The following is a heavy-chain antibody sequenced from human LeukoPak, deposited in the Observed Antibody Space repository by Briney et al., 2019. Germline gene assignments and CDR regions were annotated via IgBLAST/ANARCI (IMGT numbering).Heavy chain of an antibody. J-gene: IGHJ6*02. Sequence: SETLSLTCAVYGGSFSGYYWSWIRQPPGKGLEWIGEINHSGSTTYNPSLKSRVTISVDESKNQFSLKLSSVTAADTAVYYCARLFSWGTMVRGVITGMDVWGQGTTVTVSS. CDR1: GGSFSGYY. CDR2: INHSGST. CDR3: ARLFSWGTMVRGVITGMDV. V-gene: IGHV4-34*01. D-gene: IGHD3-10*01.